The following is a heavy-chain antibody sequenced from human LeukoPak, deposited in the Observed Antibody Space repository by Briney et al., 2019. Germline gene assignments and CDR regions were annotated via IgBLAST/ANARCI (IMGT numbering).Heavy chain of an antibody. J-gene: IGHJ4*02. D-gene: IGHD6-19*01. CDR3: ARQWWLVPYFVL. Sequence: SETLSLTCTVSGGSISNYYWSWIRQPPGERLEWIAYISYSGTTKYNPSLKSRVAISVDASKNQFSLKLSSVTAADTAVYYCARQWWLVPYFVLWVQGALVTVSS. CDR1: GGSISNYY. V-gene: IGHV4-59*08. CDR2: ISYSGTT.